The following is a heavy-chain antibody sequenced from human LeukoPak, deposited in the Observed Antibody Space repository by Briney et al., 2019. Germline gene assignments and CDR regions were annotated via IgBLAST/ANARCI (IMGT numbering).Heavy chain of an antibody. CDR2: INHSGST. D-gene: IGHD5-24*01. Sequence: SETLSLTCGVYGGSLSRYYWTWIRQPPGKGLEWIGEINHSGSTNYNPSLKSRVTTVVDTSKNQFSLKLNSMTAADTAIYYCARLLRRDGYTHAFDIWGQGTMVTVSS. CDR1: GGSLSRYY. V-gene: IGHV4-34*01. CDR3: ARLLRRDGYTHAFDI. J-gene: IGHJ3*02.